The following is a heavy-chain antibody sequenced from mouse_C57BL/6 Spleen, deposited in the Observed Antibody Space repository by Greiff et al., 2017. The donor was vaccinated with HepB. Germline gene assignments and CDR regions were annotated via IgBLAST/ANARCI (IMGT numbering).Heavy chain of an antibody. CDR1: GYTFTSYG. J-gene: IGHJ2*01. V-gene: IGHV1-81*01. D-gene: IGHD2-4*01. CDR3: ASPLSYYDYDYDYFDY. Sequence: VQLQQSGAELARPGASVKLSCKASGYTFTSYGISWVKQRTGQGLEWIGEIYPRSGNTYYNEKFKGKATLTADKSSSTAYMELRSLTSEDSAVYFCASPLSYYDYDYDYFDYWGQGTTLTVSS. CDR2: IYPRSGNT.